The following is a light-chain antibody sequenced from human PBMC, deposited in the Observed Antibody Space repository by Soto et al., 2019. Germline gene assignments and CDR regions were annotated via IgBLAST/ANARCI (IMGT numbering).Light chain of an antibody. V-gene: IGLV1-40*01. CDR3: QSYDSSLSGVV. Sequence: QSVLTQPPSVSGAAGQRVTISCTGGSSNIGAGYDVHWYQQLPGTAPKLLIYGNSNRPSGVPDRFSGSKSGTSASLAITGLQAEDEADYYCQSYDSSLSGVVFGGGTKVTV. CDR1: SSNIGAGYD. J-gene: IGLJ2*01. CDR2: GNS.